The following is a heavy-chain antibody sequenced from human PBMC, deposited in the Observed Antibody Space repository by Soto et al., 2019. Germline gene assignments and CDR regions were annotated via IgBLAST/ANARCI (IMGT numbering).Heavy chain of an antibody. J-gene: IGHJ4*02. CDR2: SSAYNGNT. CDR3: ARDLRQLVGWFYFDH. CDR1: GYTFTSYG. Sequence: QVHLLQSGAEVKKPGASVQVSCKASGYTFTSYGIIWVRQAPGQGLEWMGWSSAYNGNTNYTQKLQGRVTRTTDTSTSTAAMELGSLRSDYMAVYCCARDLRQLVGWFYFDHWCQGTLVTVSS. V-gene: IGHV1-18*03. D-gene: IGHD6-6*01.